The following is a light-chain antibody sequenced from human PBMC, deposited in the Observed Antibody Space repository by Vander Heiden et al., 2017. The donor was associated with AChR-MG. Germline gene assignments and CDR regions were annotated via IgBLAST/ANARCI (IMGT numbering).Light chain of an antibody. CDR2: KAS. J-gene: IGKJ2*01. V-gene: IGKV1-5*03. CDR1: QSISSW. Sequence: DIQMTQSPSTLSASVGDRVTITCPASQSISSWLAWYQQKPGKAPNLLIYKASSLESGVPSRFSGSGSGTEFTLTISSLQPDDVAIYYCQQFSSSPYTFGQGTKLEIK. CDR3: QQFSSSPYT.